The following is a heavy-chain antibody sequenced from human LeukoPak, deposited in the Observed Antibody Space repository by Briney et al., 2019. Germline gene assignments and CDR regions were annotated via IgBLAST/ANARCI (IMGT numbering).Heavy chain of an antibody. CDR2: INPNSGGT. CDR1: GNTFTNYY. J-gene: IGHJ3*02. CDR3: ASGYSGYALDAFDI. Sequence: ASVKVSCKASGNTFTNYYMHWVRQAPGQGLEWMGRINPNSGGTNYAQKFQGRVTMTRDTSISTAYMELSRLRSDDTAVYYCASGYSGYALDAFDIWGQGTMVTVSS. V-gene: IGHV1-2*06. D-gene: IGHD5-12*01.